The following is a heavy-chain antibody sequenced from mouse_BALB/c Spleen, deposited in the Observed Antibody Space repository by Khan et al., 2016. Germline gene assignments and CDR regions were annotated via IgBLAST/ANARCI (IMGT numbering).Heavy chain of an antibody. D-gene: IGHD1-1*01. CDR1: GYTFTNYG. J-gene: IGHJ1*01. CDR2: INTYSGES. Sequence: QIQLVQSGPELKKPGKTVKISCKASGYTFTNYGMNWVKQAPGKGLKWMGWINTYSGESTYADAFKGRLASSLETSANTASLQTNTLKNEDTATYFCAIYRYYYGSSRYSAVWGAGTTVTVSS. V-gene: IGHV9-3-1*01. CDR3: AIYRYYYGSSRYSAV.